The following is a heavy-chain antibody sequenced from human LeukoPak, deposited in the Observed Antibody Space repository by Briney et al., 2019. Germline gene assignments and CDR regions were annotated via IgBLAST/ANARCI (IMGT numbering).Heavy chain of an antibody. D-gene: IGHD4-17*01. Sequence: SETLSLTCTVSGGSISSGGYYWSWIRQHPGKGLEWIGYIYYSGSTYYNPSLKSRVTISVDTSKNQFSLKLSSVTAADTAVYYCARDNGYGDYFGGLDYWGQGTLVTVSS. J-gene: IGHJ4*02. V-gene: IGHV4-31*03. CDR1: GGSISSGGYY. CDR3: ARDNGYGDYFGGLDY. CDR2: IYYSGST.